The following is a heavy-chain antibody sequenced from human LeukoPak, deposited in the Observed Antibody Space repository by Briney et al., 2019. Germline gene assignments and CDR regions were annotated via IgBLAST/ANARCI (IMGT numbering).Heavy chain of an antibody. J-gene: IGHJ4*02. CDR3: ARSRIAVAGTSDFDY. CDR2: IYYSGST. CDR1: GGSISSYY. V-gene: IGHV4-59*01. Sequence: SETLSLTCTVSGGSISSYYWSWIRQPPGKGLEWIGYIYYSGSTNYNPSLKSRVTISVDTSKNQFSLKLSSVTAADTAVYYCARSRIAVAGTSDFDYWGQGTLVTVSS. D-gene: IGHD6-19*01.